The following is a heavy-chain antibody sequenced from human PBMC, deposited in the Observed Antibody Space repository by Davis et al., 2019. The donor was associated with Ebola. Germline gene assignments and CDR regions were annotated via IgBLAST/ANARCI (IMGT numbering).Heavy chain of an antibody. CDR2: INPNSGGT. J-gene: IGHJ4*02. D-gene: IGHD2-15*01. CDR3: ARDTGYCSGGSCYYFDY. Sequence: ASVKVSCKASGYTFTGYYMHWVRQAPGQGLEWMGWINPNSGGTNYAQKFQGWVTMTRDTSISTAYMELSRLRSEDTAVYYCARDTGYCSGGSCYYFDYWGQGTLVTVSS. CDR1: GYTFTGYY. V-gene: IGHV1-2*04.